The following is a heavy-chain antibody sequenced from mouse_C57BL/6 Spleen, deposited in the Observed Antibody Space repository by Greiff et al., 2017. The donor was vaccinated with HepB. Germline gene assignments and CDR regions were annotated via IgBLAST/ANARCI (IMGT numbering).Heavy chain of an antibody. V-gene: IGHV1-42*01. CDR2: INPSTGGT. J-gene: IGHJ3*01. CDR1: GYSFTGYY. Sequence: VQLKQSGPELVKPGASVKISCKASGYSFTGYYMNWVKQSPEKSLEWIGEINPSTGGTTYNQKFKAKATLTVDKSSSTAYMQLKSLTSEDSAVYYCARGEGWAYWGQGTLVTGSA. D-gene: IGHD2-3*01. CDR3: ARGEGWAY.